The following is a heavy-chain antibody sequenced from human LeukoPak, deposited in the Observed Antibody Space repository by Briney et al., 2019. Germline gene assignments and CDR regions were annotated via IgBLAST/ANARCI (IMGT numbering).Heavy chain of an antibody. J-gene: IGHJ3*02. D-gene: IGHD4-17*01. V-gene: IGHV3-30-3*01. Sequence: GGSLRLSCAASGFTFSSYAMHWVRQAPGKGLEWVAVISYDGSNKYYADSVKGRFTISRDDSKNTLYLQMNSLKTEDTAVYYCTTVISGDYYAFDIWGQGTMVTVSS. CDR2: ISYDGSNK. CDR3: TTVISGDYYAFDI. CDR1: GFTFSSYA.